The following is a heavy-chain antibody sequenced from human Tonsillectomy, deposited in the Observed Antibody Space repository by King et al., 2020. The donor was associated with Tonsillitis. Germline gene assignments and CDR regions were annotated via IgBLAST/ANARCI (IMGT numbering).Heavy chain of an antibody. V-gene: IGHV1-46*01. Sequence: VQLVESGAEVKKPGASVKVSCKASGYTFTSYYMHWVRQAPGQGLEWMGIINPSGGSTSYAQKFQGRVTMTRDTSTSTVYMELSSLRSEDTAVYYCARVSPASYYHDSSGYYGDYWGQGTLVTVSS. CDR3: ARVSPASYYHDSSGYYGDY. J-gene: IGHJ4*02. D-gene: IGHD3-22*01. CDR1: GYTFTSYY. CDR2: INPSGGST.